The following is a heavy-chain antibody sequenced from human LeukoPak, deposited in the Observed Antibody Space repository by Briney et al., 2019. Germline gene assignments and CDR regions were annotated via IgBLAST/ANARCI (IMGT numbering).Heavy chain of an antibody. CDR3: ARGGYDSSGYYLLIALDV. D-gene: IGHD3-22*01. CDR2: MYNRGST. CDR1: GGTISSYD. V-gene: IGHV4-59*12. Sequence: SESLSLTCTVSGGTISSYDWSWIRQPPGKGLEWIGYMYNRGSTTYNASLQSQLNILLDPSKNQLCLKLSSVTAADPAVYHCARGGYDSSGYYLLIALDVWGKGPTVTVS. J-gene: IGHJ6*03.